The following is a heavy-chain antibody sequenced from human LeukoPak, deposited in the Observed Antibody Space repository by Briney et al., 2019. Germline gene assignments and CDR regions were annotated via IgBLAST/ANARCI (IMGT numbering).Heavy chain of an antibody. V-gene: IGHV3-23*01. CDR2: ISGSGGST. Sequence: GGSLRLSCAASGFTFATYVMTWVRQAPGKGLEWVSAISGSGGSTYYADSVKGRFTISRDNSKNTLYLQMNSLRAEDTAVYYCAKDGKKAYYDSSGYYDYWGQGTLVTVSS. J-gene: IGHJ4*02. CDR3: AKDGKKAYYDSSGYYDY. CDR1: GFTFATYV. D-gene: IGHD3-22*01.